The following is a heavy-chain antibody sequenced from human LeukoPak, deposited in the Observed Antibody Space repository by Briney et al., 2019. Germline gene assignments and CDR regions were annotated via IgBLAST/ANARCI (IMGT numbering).Heavy chain of an antibody. Sequence: SETLSLTCTVSGDSIGSYYWYWFRQPPGKELEWIACIYYSGITHYNPSLKSRVTISLDTSKNQFSLRLSSVTAADTAVYYCAREGIVRTYDQWGQGTLVTVSS. V-gene: IGHV4-59*12. D-gene: IGHD2/OR15-2a*01. CDR2: IYYSGIT. CDR1: GDSIGSYY. CDR3: AREGIVRTYDQ. J-gene: IGHJ4*02.